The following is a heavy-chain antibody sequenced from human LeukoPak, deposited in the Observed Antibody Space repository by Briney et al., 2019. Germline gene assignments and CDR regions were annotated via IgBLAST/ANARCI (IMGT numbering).Heavy chain of an antibody. CDR1: GGSISSGSYY. CDR2: IYTSGST. D-gene: IGHD3-3*01. J-gene: IGHJ3*02. Sequence: PSETLSLTCTVSGGSISSGSYYWSWIRQPAGKGLEWIGRIYTSGSTNYNPSLKSRVTISVDTSKNQFSLKLSSVTAADTAVYYCARDGIFGVDTKDAFDIWGQGTMVTVSS. V-gene: IGHV4-61*02. CDR3: ARDGIFGVDTKDAFDI.